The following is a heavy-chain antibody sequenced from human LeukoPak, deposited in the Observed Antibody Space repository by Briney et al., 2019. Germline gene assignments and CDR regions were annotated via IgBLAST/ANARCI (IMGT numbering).Heavy chain of an antibody. J-gene: IGHJ4*02. D-gene: IGHD1/OR15-1a*01. CDR1: RFTFSTFG. CDR3: TKLNNYDDY. V-gene: IGHV3-30*18. Sequence: GGSLRLSCAASRFTFSTFGVHWVGQAQGKGLEWVAAISYDGSNQYYIDSVKGRFTISRDNSKNTLYLQMSSLRAEDTAVYYCTKLNNYDDYWGQGTQVTVSS. CDR2: ISYDGSNQ.